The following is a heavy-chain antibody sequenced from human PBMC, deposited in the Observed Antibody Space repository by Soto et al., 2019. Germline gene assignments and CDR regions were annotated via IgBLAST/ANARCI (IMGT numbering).Heavy chain of an antibody. D-gene: IGHD3-22*01. J-gene: IGHJ4*02. CDR3: AKDRNYYDSSGYDY. Sequence: PGGSLRLSCAASGFTFSSYGMHWVRQPPGKGLEWVALISYDGRNKYYADSVKGRFTISRDSSRNTLYLQMNSLRGDDTAVYYCAKDRNYYDSSGYDYWGQGTLVTVSS. V-gene: IGHV3-30*18. CDR2: ISYDGRNK. CDR1: GFTFSSYG.